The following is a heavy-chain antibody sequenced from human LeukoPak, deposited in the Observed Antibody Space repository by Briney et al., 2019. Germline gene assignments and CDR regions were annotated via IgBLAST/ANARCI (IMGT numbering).Heavy chain of an antibody. Sequence: ASVKVSCKASGGTFSSYAISWVRQAPGQGLEWMGWINPNSGGTNYAQKFQGRVTMTRDTSISTAYMELSRLRSDDTAVYYCARGDGYLFDYWGQGTLVTVSS. CDR3: ARGDGYLFDY. CDR1: GGTFSSYA. J-gene: IGHJ4*02. V-gene: IGHV1-2*02. CDR2: INPNSGGT. D-gene: IGHD5-24*01.